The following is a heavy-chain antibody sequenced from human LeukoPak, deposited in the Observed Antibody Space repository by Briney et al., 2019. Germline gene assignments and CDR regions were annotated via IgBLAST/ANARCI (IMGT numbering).Heavy chain of an antibody. CDR1: GFTFSIYA. V-gene: IGHV3-23*01. J-gene: IGHJ6*02. D-gene: IGHD2-2*01. Sequence: GGSLRLSCAASGFTFSIYAMSWVRQAPGKGLEWVSVISSSGGTTYYAGSVKGRFTISRDNSRNTLYLQMNSLGAEDTAVYCCAKERGGTSYYYGMDAWGQGTTVTIS. CDR3: AKERGGTSYYYGMDA. CDR2: ISSSGGTT.